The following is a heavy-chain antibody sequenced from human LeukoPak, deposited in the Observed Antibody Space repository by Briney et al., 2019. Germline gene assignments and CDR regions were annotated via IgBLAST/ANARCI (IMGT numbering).Heavy chain of an antibody. Sequence: PSETLSLTCTVSGGSISSYYWSWIRQPPGKGLEWMGYIYYSGSTNYNPSLKSRVTISVDTSKNQFSLKLSSVTAADTAVYYCARVPLRDGYNFYAFDIWGQGTMVTVSS. CDR1: GGSISSYY. CDR2: IYYSGST. D-gene: IGHD5-24*01. V-gene: IGHV4-59*01. CDR3: ARVPLRDGYNFYAFDI. J-gene: IGHJ3*02.